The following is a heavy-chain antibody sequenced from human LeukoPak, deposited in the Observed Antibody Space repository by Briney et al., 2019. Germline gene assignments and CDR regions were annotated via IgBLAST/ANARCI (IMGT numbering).Heavy chain of an antibody. Sequence: GGSLGLSCGASGFIFSSYDMTWVRQAPGKGLEWVSGIYGRGGTTYYADSVKGRFIVSRDNSKNSLSLQMNSLRAEDTAVYYCARVVGRNWYLDLWGRGTQVTVSS. J-gene: IGHJ2*01. CDR1: GFIFSSYD. V-gene: IGHV3-23*01. CDR3: ARVVGRNWYLDL. D-gene: IGHD1-14*01. CDR2: IYGRGGTT.